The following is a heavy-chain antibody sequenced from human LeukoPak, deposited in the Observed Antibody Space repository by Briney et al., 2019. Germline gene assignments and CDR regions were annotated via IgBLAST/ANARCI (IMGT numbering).Heavy chain of an antibody. J-gene: IGHJ5*02. D-gene: IGHD3-16*02. V-gene: IGHV4-34*01. CDR3: ARKGFVITFGGVIAHGWFDP. CDR2: INHSGST. Sequence: SETLSLTCTVSGGSISSYYWSWIRQPPGKGLEWIGEINHSGSTNYNPSLKSRVTISVDTSKNQFSLKLSSVTAADTAVYYCARKGFVITFGGVIAHGWFDPWGQGTLVTVSS. CDR1: GGSISSYY.